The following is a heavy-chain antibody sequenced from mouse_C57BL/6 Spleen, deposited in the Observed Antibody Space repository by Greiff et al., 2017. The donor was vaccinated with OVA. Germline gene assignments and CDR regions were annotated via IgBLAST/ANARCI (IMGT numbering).Heavy chain of an antibody. V-gene: IGHV2-2*01. CDR2: LWSGGST. CDR1: GFSLTSYG. CDR3: ARMAGPGYFDY. J-gene: IGHJ2*01. Sequence: QVQLQESGPGLVQPSQSLSITCTVSGFSLTSYGVHWVRQSPGKGLEWLGVLWSGGSTDYNAAFISRLSISKDNSKSQVFFKMNSLQADDTAIYYCARMAGPGYFDYWGKGTTLTVSS.